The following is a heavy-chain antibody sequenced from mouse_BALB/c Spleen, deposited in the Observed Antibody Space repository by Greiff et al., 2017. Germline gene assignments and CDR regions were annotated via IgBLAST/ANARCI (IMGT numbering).Heavy chain of an antibody. Sequence: EVKLMESGGGLVKPGGSLKLSCAASGFSFSSYYMSWVRQTPEKRLELVAVINSNGGSTYYPDTVKGRFTISRDNAKNTLYLQMSSLKSEDTALYYSARPYYCDSSERYFDDWGAGTTVTVSA. CDR2: INSNGGST. CDR1: GFSFSSYY. D-gene: IGHD1-1*01. CDR3: ARPYYCDSSERYFDD. J-gene: IGHJ1*01. V-gene: IGHV5-6-2*01.